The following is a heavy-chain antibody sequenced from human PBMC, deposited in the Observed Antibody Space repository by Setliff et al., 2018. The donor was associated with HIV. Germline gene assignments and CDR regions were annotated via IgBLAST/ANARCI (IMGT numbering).Heavy chain of an antibody. V-gene: IGHV4-61*03. D-gene: IGHD1-1*01. J-gene: IGHJ4*02. Sequence: SETLSLTCTVSGDAVSSRSYYWSWIRQPPGKGLEWSGYIYYSGSTNYNPSLKSRVTISVDTSKNHFSLKLRSVTAADTAVYYCAQLGMVDDFDYWGQGPLVTVSS. CDR2: IYYSGST. CDR3: AQLGMVDDFDY. CDR1: GDAVSSRSYY.